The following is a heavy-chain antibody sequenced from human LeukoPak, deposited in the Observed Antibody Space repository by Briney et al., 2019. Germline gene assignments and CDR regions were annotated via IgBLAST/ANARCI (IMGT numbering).Heavy chain of an antibody. V-gene: IGHV1-46*01. D-gene: IGHD4-17*01. J-gene: IGHJ4*02. CDR3: ARDFNLGGYGDFPDDY. Sequence: GASVKVSCKASGCTFTSYYMHWVRQAPGQGLEWMGIINPSGGSTSYAQKFQGRVTMTRDMSTSTVYMELSSLRSEDTAVYYCARDFNLGGYGDFPDDYWGQGTLVTVSS. CDR2: INPSGGST. CDR1: GCTFTSYY.